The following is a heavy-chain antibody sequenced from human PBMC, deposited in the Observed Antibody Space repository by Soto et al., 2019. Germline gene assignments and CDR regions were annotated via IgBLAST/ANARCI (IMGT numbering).Heavy chain of an antibody. V-gene: IGHV3-48*01. CDR2: VSSGSSTI. Sequence: PGGSLRLSCAASGFTFRSYSMNWVRQAPGKGLEWVSYVSSGSSTIYYADSVKGRFTISRDNAQNSLYLLMNSLRAEDMAFYYCAKTYSSGRGAFDVWGQGTMVTVSS. CDR3: AKTYSSGRGAFDV. D-gene: IGHD6-19*01. J-gene: IGHJ3*01. CDR1: GFTFRSYS.